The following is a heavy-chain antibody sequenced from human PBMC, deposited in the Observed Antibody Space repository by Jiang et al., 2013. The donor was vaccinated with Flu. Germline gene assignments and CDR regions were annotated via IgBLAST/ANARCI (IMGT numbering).Heavy chain of an antibody. CDR3: ARRSELGIRFDY. D-gene: IGHD7-27*01. CDR1: GGSISSSSYY. V-gene: IGHV4-39*01. J-gene: IGHJ4*02. Sequence: GSGLVKPSETLSLTCTVSGGSISSSSYYWGWIRQPPGKGLEWIGSIYYSGSTYYNPSLKSRVTISVDTSKNQFSLKLSSVTAADTAVYYCARRSELGIRFDYWGQGTLVTVSS. CDR2: IYYSGST.